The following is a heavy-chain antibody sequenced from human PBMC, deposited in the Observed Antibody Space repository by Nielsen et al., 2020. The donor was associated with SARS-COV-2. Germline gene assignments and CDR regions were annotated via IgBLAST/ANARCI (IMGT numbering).Heavy chain of an antibody. V-gene: IGHV3-20*04. CDR1: GFTFDDYG. CDR3: ARGWSVAGHFDS. Sequence: GESLKISCAASGFTFDDYGMSWVRQAPGKGLEWVSGINWNGGSTGYADSVKGRFTISRDNAKRSLYLQMNSLRAEDTAVYYCARGWSVAGHFDSWGQGTLVTVSS. D-gene: IGHD6-19*01. J-gene: IGHJ4*02. CDR2: INWNGGST.